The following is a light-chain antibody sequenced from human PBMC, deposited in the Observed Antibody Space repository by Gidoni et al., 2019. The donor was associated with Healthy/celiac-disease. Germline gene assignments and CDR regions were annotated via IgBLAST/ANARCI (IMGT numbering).Light chain of an antibody. CDR3: QQQRT. CDR2: DAS. J-gene: IGKJ1*01. CDR1: QDISNY. V-gene: IGKV1-33*01. Sequence: DIQMTQSPSSLSASVGDRVTITCQASQDISNYLNWYQQKPGKAPKLLIYDASNLETGVPSRFSGSGSGTDFTFTISSLQPEDIAKYYCQQQRTFGQGTKVEIK.